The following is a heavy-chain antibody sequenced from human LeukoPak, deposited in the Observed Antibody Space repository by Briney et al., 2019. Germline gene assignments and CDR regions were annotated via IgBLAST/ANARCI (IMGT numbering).Heavy chain of an antibody. CDR3: ARSDYDILTGSPLGMDV. Sequence: SETLSLTCTVSGGSISSSSYYWGWIRQPPGKGLEWIGSIYYSGSTYYNPSLKSRVTISVDTSKNQFSLKLSSVTAADTAVYYCARSDYDILTGSPLGMDVWGQGTMVTVSS. V-gene: IGHV4-39*07. CDR2: IYYSGST. J-gene: IGHJ3*01. D-gene: IGHD3-9*01. CDR1: GGSISSSSYY.